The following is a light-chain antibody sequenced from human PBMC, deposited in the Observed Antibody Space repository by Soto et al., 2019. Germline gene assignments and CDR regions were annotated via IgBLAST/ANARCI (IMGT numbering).Light chain of an antibody. V-gene: IGLV2-8*01. Sequence: QSALTQPPFPSGPLGQQVTFSSPGTSMAVGGYNYVSWYKHNPGKAPKLMIYEVSKRPSGVPDRFSGSKSGNTASLTVSGLQAEDEADYYCSSYAGSNNLGVFGTGTKVTVL. CDR1: SMAVGGYNY. CDR3: SSYAGSNNLGV. CDR2: EVS. J-gene: IGLJ1*01.